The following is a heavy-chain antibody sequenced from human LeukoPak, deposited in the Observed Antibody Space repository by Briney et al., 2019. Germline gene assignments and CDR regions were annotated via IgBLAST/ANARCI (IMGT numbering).Heavy chain of an antibody. CDR1: GFTFSSYA. CDR3: ARGGYSYIYYYYGMDV. J-gene: IGHJ6*02. D-gene: IGHD5-18*01. CDR2: ISYDGSNK. Sequence: PGGSLRLSCAASGFTFSSYAMHWVRQAPGKGLEWVAVISYDGSNKYYADSVKGRFTISRDNSKNTLYLQMNSLRAEDTAVYYCARGGYSYIYYYYGMDVWGQGTTVTVSS. V-gene: IGHV3-30-3*01.